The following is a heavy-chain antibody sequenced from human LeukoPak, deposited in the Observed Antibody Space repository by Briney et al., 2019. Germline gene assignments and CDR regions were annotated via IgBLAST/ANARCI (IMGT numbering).Heavy chain of an antibody. D-gene: IGHD6-25*01. CDR3: TSLRRQYYYYMDI. CDR1: GFTFSLFG. CDR2: ISGSGNHI. Sequence: GGSLRVSCSASGFTFSLFGMNWVRQAPGKGLEWVSSISGSGNHIYYADSVKGRFIISRDNAKDSLFLRMNSLRPDDTAVYYCTSLRRQYYYYMDIWGKGTTVIVS. J-gene: IGHJ6*03. V-gene: IGHV3-21*01.